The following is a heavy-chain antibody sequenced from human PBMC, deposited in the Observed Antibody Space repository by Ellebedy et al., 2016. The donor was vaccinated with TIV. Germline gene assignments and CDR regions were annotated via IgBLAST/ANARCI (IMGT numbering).Heavy chain of an antibody. V-gene: IGHV1-2*04. Sequence: AASVKVSCKASGYTFTGYYMHWVRQAPGQGLEWMGWINPNSGGTNYAQKFQGWVTMTRDTSISTAYMELSRLRSDDTAVYYCARGLQLPDYGMDVWGQGTTVTVSS. CDR1: GYTFTGYY. CDR2: INPNSGGT. D-gene: IGHD6-6*01. CDR3: ARGLQLPDYGMDV. J-gene: IGHJ6*02.